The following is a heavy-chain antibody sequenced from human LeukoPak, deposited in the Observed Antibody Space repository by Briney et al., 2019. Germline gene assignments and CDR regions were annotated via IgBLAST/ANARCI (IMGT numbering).Heavy chain of an antibody. J-gene: IGHJ5*02. Sequence: SETLSLTCTVSGGSISSSSYYWGWIRQPPGKGLEWIGSIYYSGSTYYNPSLKSRVTISVDTSKNQFSLKLSSVTAADTAVYYCARDPKTGYYYDSPGNFDPWGQGTLVTVSS. D-gene: IGHD3-22*01. CDR1: GGSISSSSYY. V-gene: IGHV4-39*07. CDR2: IYYSGST. CDR3: ARDPKTGYYYDSPGNFDP.